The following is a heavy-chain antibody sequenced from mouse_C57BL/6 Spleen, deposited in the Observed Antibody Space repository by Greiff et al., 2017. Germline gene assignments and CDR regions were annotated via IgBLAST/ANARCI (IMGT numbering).Heavy chain of an antibody. CDR1: GYSFTDYN. Sequence: EVQLQQSGPELVKPGASVKISCKASGYSFTDYNMNWVKQRHGKSLEWIGVINPNYGTTSYNQKFKGKATLTVDKSSSTAYMQLNSLTSEDSAVYYCARSDCYYGSRRAMDYWGQGTTLTVSS. J-gene: IGHJ4*01. V-gene: IGHV1-39*01. D-gene: IGHD1-1*01. CDR2: INPNYGTT. CDR3: ARSDCYYGSRRAMDY.